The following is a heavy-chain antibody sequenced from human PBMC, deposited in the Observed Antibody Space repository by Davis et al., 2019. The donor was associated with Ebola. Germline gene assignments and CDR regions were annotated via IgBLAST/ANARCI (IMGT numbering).Heavy chain of an antibody. V-gene: IGHV1-46*03. J-gene: IGHJ4*02. CDR2: INPSGGST. CDR3: ARSSSGGYYFDY. Sequence: AASVKVSCKASGYTFTGYYMHWVRQAPGQGLEWMGIINPSGGSTSYAQKFQGRVTMTRDTSTSTVYMELSSLRSEDTAVYYCARSSSGGYYFDYWGQGTLVTVSS. CDR1: GYTFTGYY. D-gene: IGHD6-6*01.